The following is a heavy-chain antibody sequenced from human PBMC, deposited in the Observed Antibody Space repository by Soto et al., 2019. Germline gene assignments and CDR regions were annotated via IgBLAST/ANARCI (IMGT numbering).Heavy chain of an antibody. Sequence: QVQLVQSGAEVKKPGSSVKVSCKVSGGTFSNYAIDWVRLAPGHGLEWMGGIVPMFGTTYYTQKSQDRATLIANDPTNTDYLGMSRLRTEDTAIYYCARVAAEAGLYNYPGLDVWGQGTAVTVSS. V-gene: IGHV1-69*12. CDR3: ARVAAEAGLYNYPGLDV. D-gene: IGHD6-19*01. J-gene: IGHJ6*02. CDR1: GGTFSNYA. CDR2: IVPMFGTT.